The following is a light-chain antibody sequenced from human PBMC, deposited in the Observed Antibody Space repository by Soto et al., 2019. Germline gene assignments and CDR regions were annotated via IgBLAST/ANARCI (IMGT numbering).Light chain of an antibody. CDR3: RSYTSSSTPV. V-gene: IGLV2-14*01. Sequence: QSVLTQPASVSGSPGQSITISCTGTSSDVGGYNYVSWYQQHPGKAPKLMIYDVSNRPSGVSNRFSGSKSGNTASLTISGLQAEDEAHYYCRSYTSSSTPVFGGGTKLTVL. CDR2: DVS. J-gene: IGLJ3*02. CDR1: SSDVGGYNY.